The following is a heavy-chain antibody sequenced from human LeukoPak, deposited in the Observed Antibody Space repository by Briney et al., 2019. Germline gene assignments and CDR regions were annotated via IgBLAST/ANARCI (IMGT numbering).Heavy chain of an antibody. D-gene: IGHD2-2*01. V-gene: IGHV4-59*01. J-gene: IGHJ4*02. CDR3: AGPTCLRGGYCSTNF. CDR1: GGSISSYY. Sequence: PSETLSLTCTVSGGSISSYYWSWIRQPPGKGLEWIGYIYYSGSTNYNPSLKSRVTISVDTSKNQFSLKLSSVTAADTAVYYCAGPTCLRGGYCSTNFWGQGTLVTVSS. CDR2: IYYSGST.